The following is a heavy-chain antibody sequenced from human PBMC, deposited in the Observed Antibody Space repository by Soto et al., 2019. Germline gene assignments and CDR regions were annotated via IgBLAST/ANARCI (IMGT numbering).Heavy chain of an antibody. V-gene: IGHV1-58*01. CDR2: IVVGSGST. D-gene: IGHD1-26*01. CDR1: GFTFTNSA. Sequence: GASVKVSCKASGFTFTNSAVVWVRQARGQRLEWIGWIVVGSGSTKFPQRFQERVAITTDMSTDTAYMELSSLTPEDTAVYYCAAHTGTYPRDHYYYGMDVWGQGTTVTVSS. J-gene: IGHJ6*02. CDR3: AAHTGTYPRDHYYYGMDV.